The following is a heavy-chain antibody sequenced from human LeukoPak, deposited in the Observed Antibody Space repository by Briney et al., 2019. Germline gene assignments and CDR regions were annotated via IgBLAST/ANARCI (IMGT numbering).Heavy chain of an antibody. CDR2: INPSGGST. V-gene: IGHV1-46*01. Sequence: ASVKVSCKASGYTFTSYYMHWVRQAPGQGLEWMGIINPSGGSTSYAQKFQGRVTMTRDMSTSTAYMELSSLRSEDTAVYYCARDQGYCSGGSCYSGGRVYWGQGTLVTVSS. J-gene: IGHJ4*02. CDR1: GYTFTSYY. D-gene: IGHD2-15*01. CDR3: ARDQGYCSGGSCYSGGRVY.